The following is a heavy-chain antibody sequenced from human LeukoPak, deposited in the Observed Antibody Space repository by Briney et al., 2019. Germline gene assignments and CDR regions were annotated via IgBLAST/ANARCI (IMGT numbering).Heavy chain of an antibody. D-gene: IGHD2-15*01. CDR1: GFTFSSYA. CDR3: AKAYCSGGSCYGNWFDP. J-gene: IGHJ5*02. V-gene: IGHV3-23*01. CDR2: LSTSGGTT. Sequence: GGSLRLSCAASGFTFSSYAMSWVRQAPGKGLEWVSALSTSGGTTYYADSVKGRFTISRDNSKNTLYLQMNSLRAEDTAVYYCAKAYCSGGSCYGNWFDPWGQGTLVTVSS.